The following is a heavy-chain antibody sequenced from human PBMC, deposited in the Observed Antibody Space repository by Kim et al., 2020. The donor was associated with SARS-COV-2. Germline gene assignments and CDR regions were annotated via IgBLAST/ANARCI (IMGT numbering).Heavy chain of an antibody. CDR3: ARSSIAELDY. CDR1: GGSFSGYY. J-gene: IGHJ4*02. D-gene: IGHD6-13*01. Sequence: SETLSLTCAVYGGSFSGYYWSWIRQPPGKGLEWIGEINHSGSTNYNPSLKSRVTISVDTSKNQFSLKLSSVTAADTAVYYCARSSIAELDYWGQGTLVTVSS. V-gene: IGHV4-34*01. CDR2: INHSGST.